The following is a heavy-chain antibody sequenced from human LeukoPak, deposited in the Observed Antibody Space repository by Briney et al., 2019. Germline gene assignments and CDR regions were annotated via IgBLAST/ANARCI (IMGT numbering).Heavy chain of an antibody. D-gene: IGHD5-12*01. CDR3: ARDENTVATGPDY. J-gene: IGHJ4*02. V-gene: IGHV3-30-3*01. Sequence: GGSLRLSCAASGFAFSDYTMHWVRQAPGKGLEWVAVISYDGSNKYYADSVKGRFTTSRENPKDTLYLQMNSLRREDTAVYYCARDENTVATGPDYWGQGTLVTVSS. CDR2: ISYDGSNK. CDR1: GFAFSDYT.